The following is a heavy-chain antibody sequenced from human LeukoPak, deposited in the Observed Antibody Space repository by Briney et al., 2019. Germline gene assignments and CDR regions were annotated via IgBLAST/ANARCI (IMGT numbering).Heavy chain of an antibody. CDR3: ASTALRGETDY. CDR1: GFSFSTYW. V-gene: IGHV3-7*01. J-gene: IGHJ4*02. D-gene: IGHD3-10*01. Sequence: GGSLRLSCAASGFSFSTYWMTWVRQAPGKGLEWVACMKQDGSEIYYVDSVKGRFTISRDNAKNSLYLQMNSLRAEDTAVYYCASTALRGETDYWGQGTLVTVSS. CDR2: MKQDGSEI.